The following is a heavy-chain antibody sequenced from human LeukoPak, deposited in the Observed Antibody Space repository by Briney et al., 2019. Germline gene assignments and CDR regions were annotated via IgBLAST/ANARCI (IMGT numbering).Heavy chain of an antibody. J-gene: IGHJ4*02. D-gene: IGHD3-22*01. Sequence: SPSETLSLTCTVSGDSISSGGYFWSWIRQHPGKGLEWIGYIYYTGSTYYNPSLKSRVTISVDTSKNQFSLKLSSVTAADTAVYYCTRDGPRSSGYSDNWGQGALVTVSS. CDR1: GDSISSGGYF. CDR2: IYYTGST. V-gene: IGHV4-31*03. CDR3: TRDGPRSSGYSDN.